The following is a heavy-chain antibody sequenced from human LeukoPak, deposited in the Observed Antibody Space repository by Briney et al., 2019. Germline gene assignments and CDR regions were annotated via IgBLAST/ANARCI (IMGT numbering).Heavy chain of an antibody. V-gene: IGHV3-21*01. D-gene: IGHD1-26*01. J-gene: IGHJ4*02. CDR1: GFTFSIYN. CDR3: TRGSEWEPLYYFDY. CDR2: ISSSSGYI. Sequence: GGSLRLSCAASGFTFSIYNMNWVRQTPGKGLEWVSLISSSSGYIYYTDSVKGRFTISRDNAKNSLYLQMNSLRAEDSAVYYCTRGSEWEPLYYFDYWGQRSLVTVSS.